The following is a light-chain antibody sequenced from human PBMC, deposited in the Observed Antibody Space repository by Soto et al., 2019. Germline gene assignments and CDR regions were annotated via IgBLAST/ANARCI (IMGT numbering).Light chain of an antibody. CDR3: QQRSNWPPT. V-gene: IGKV3-11*01. CDR1: QSVSSTY. J-gene: IGKJ4*01. Sequence: EIVLTQAPATLSLSPVERATLSCRASQSVSSTYLAWYQQKPGQAPRLLIYDASNRATGIPARFSGSGSGTDFTLTISSLEPEDFAVYYCQQRSNWPPTFGGGTKVDIK. CDR2: DAS.